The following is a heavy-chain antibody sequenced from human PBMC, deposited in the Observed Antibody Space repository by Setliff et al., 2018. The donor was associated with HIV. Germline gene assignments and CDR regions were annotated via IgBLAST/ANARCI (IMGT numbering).Heavy chain of an antibody. CDR3: AYSGRQLRGPYFDF. D-gene: IGHD1-1*01. V-gene: IGHV2-5*01. CDR2: IYWNNNK. CDR1: GLSLSTSGVG. J-gene: IGHJ4*02. Sequence: SGPTRVNPTQTLTLTCTFSGLSLSTSGVGVGWIRQSPGKALEWPAFIYWNNNKHYSTSLKSRLTVTKDTSKNRVVFTMTNMDPVDTATYYCAYSGRQLRGPYFDFWGQGTPVTVSS.